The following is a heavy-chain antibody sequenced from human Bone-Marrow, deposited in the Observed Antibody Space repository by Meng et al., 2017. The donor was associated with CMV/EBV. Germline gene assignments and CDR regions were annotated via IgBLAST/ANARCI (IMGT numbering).Heavy chain of an antibody. D-gene: IGHD3-3*01. J-gene: IGHJ6*02. V-gene: IGHV4-61*01. CDR1: GGSVSSGSYY. CDR3: ARDSYYDFWSGYYTPGYYGMDV. CDR2: IYYSGST. Sequence: SETLSLTCTVSGGSVSSGSYYWSWIRQPPGKGLEWIGYIYYSGSTNYNPSLKSRVTISVDTSKNQLSLKLRSVTAADTAVYYCARDSYYDFWSGYYTPGYYGMDVWGQGTTVTVSS.